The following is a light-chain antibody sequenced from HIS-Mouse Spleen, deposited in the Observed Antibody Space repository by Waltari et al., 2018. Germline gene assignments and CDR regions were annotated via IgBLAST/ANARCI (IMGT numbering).Light chain of an antibody. CDR2: QDS. CDR1: KLGDKY. CDR3: QAWDSSYSV. V-gene: IGLV3-1*01. Sequence: SYVLTQPPSVSVSPRQTASITCSGDKLGDKYACWYQQKPGQSPVLVIYQDSKRPSGIPERFSGSNSGNTATLTISGTQAMDEADYYCQAWDSSYSVFGGGTKLTVL. J-gene: IGLJ2*01.